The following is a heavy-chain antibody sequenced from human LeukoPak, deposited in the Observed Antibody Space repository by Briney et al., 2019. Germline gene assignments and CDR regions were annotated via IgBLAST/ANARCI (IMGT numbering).Heavy chain of an antibody. V-gene: IGHV1-2*06. CDR2: INPNSGGT. D-gene: IGHD3-3*01. CDR1: GYTFTGYY. CDR3: ARGSDDFWSGYSPSY. Sequence: EASVKVSCKASGYTFTGYYMHWVRQAPGQGLEWVGRINPNSGGTNYAQKFQGRVTMTRDTSISTAYMELSRLRSDDTAVYYCARGSDDFWSGYSPSYWGQGTLVTVSS. J-gene: IGHJ4*02.